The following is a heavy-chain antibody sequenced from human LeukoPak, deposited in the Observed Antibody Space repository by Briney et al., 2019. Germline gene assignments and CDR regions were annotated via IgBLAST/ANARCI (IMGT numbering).Heavy chain of an antibody. CDR3: AKDERRAAAYFDY. V-gene: IGHV3-23*01. CDR2: ISVSGGST. Sequence: GVSLRLSCAASGFTVSSYAMSWVRHAPGKGLEWVSAISVSGGSTYYADSVKGRFTISRDNYKNTLYLQMNSLRAEDTAVYYCAKDERRAAAYFDYWGQGTLVTVSS. D-gene: IGHD6-13*01. J-gene: IGHJ4*02. CDR1: GFTVSSYA.